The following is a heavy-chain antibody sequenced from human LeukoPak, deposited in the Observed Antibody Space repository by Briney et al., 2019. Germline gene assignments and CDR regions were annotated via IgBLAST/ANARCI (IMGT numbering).Heavy chain of an antibody. V-gene: IGHV3-30*03. CDR1: GFTFSSYG. CDR3: ARDVMSGTGAYYYYMDV. D-gene: IGHD3-10*01. CDR2: ISFDGTNK. J-gene: IGHJ6*03. Sequence: GGSLRLSCAASGFTFSSYGMHWVRQAPGKGLEWVAVISFDGTNKYYADSVKGRFTISRDNSKNTLYLQMNSLRAEDTAVYYCARDVMSGTGAYYYYMDVWGKGTTVTVSS.